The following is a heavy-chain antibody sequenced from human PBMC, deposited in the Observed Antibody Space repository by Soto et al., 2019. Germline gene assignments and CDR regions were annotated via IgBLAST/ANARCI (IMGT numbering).Heavy chain of an antibody. D-gene: IGHD3-22*01. Sequence: GSLRLSCAASGFSISSNYMNWVRQAPGKGLEWVSSISSSSSYIYYADSVKGRFTISRDNAKNSLYLQMNSLRAEDTAVYYCARAKIRVVVAPGAFDIWGQGTMVTVS. V-gene: IGHV3-21*01. CDR2: ISSSSSYI. J-gene: IGHJ3*02. CDR3: ARAKIRVVVAPGAFDI. CDR1: GFSISSNY.